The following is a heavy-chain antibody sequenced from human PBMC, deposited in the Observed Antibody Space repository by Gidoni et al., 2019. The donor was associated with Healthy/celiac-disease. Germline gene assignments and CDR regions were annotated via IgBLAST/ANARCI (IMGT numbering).Heavy chain of an antibody. CDR1: GFTFSSYA. CDR2: ISGSGGST. V-gene: IGHV3-23*01. J-gene: IGHJ4*02. Sequence: EVQLLESGGGLVQPGGSLRLSCAASGFTFSSYAMSWVRQAPGKGLEWVSAISGSGGSTSYADSVKGRFTISRDNAKSTLYLQMNSLRAEDTAVYYCAKDSPPDIVVVVAATYDYWGQGTLVTVSS. D-gene: IGHD2-15*01. CDR3: AKDSPPDIVVVVAATYDY.